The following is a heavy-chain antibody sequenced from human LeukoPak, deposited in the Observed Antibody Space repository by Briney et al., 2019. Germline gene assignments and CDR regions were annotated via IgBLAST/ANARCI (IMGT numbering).Heavy chain of an antibody. Sequence: GGSLRLSCAASGFTFSSYAMSWVRQAPGKGLEWVSGISGSGGSTYYADSVKGRFTISRDNSKNTVYLQMDSLRAEDSAVYYCAKNAGYSYGLYYFDYWGQGTLVTVSS. V-gene: IGHV3-23*01. CDR1: GFTFSSYA. CDR2: ISGSGGST. CDR3: AKNAGYSYGLYYFDY. J-gene: IGHJ4*02. D-gene: IGHD5-18*01.